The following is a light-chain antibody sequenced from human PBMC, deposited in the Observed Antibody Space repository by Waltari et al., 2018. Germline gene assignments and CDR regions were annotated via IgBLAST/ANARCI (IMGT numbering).Light chain of an antibody. CDR1: NIGSKN. V-gene: IGLV3-21*01. CDR2: YDS. Sequence: SYDVTQPRSVSVSPGQTASITCGGDNIGSKNVHWYQQKPAQAPVLVIYYDSDRPSGIPERFSGSNSGNTATLTISGVEAGEEADYYCQVWDSSGDHGLFGGGTRLTVL. CDR3: QVWDSSGDHGL. J-gene: IGLJ2*01.